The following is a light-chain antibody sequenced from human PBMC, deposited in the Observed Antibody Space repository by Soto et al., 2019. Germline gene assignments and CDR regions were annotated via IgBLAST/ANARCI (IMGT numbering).Light chain of an antibody. Sequence: DIQMTQSPSSLSASVGDRVTITCRARQSISSYLNWYQQKPGKAPKLLIYAASSLQSGVPSRFSGSGSGTDFTLTISSRQPEDFATYYCPPSYSTPWTFGQGTKVEIK. V-gene: IGKV1-39*01. CDR1: QSISSY. CDR2: AAS. J-gene: IGKJ1*01. CDR3: PPSYSTPWT.